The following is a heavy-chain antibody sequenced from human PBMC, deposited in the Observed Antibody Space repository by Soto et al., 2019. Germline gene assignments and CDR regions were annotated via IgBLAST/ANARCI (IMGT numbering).Heavy chain of an antibody. CDR2: IYYSGNT. CDR1: GGSISSSSYY. D-gene: IGHD2-15*01. J-gene: IGHJ5*02. Sequence: SETLSLTCTVSGGSISSSSYYWGWIRQPPGKGLEWIGSIYYSGNTYYNPSLKSRVTISVDTAKNQFSLKLSSVTAADTAVYYCARDPGYCSGGSCYGSWFDPWGQGTLVTVSS. CDR3: ARDPGYCSGGSCYGSWFDP. V-gene: IGHV4-39*07.